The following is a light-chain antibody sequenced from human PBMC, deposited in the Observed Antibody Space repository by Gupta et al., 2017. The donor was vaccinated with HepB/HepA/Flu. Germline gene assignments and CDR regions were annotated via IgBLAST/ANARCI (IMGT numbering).Light chain of an antibody. CDR3: QQRSNWPLT. CDR2: DAS. CDR1: QKIITY. Sequence: EIALTQSPATLSLFPGERATLSCRASQKIITYLAWYQQKPGQAPRLLIYDASNRATGIPARFSGSGSGTDFTLTISSLEPEDSAVYYCQQRSNWPLTFGGGTKVQI. J-gene: IGKJ4*01. V-gene: IGKV3-11*01.